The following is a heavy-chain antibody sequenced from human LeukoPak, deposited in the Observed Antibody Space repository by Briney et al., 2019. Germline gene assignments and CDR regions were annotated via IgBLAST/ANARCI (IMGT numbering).Heavy chain of an antibody. CDR2: ISWNSGDI. D-gene: IGHD4-17*01. CDR1: GFTFDDYA. Sequence: PGGSLRLSCAASGFTFDDYAMHWVRQAPGKGLEWVSGISWNSGDIGYADSVKGRFTISRDNAKNSLYLQMNSLRPEDTALYYCAKASYGDFAGPYLDYWGQGTLVTVSS. V-gene: IGHV3-9*01. J-gene: IGHJ4*02. CDR3: AKASYGDFAGPYLDY.